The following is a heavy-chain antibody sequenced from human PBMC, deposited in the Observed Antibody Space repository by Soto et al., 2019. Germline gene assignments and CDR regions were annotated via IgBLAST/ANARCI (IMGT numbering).Heavy chain of an antibody. J-gene: IGHJ4*02. CDR1: GYTFTKYY. Sequence: ASVKVSWKAFGYTFTKYYVLWVRQAPGKGLEWVGRINPNTGGTNYAQKFQDRVTMTRDTSITTAYMELSRLRSDDTAVYYCARQLAYCGGDCYTEPIDYWGQGTQVTVSS. V-gene: IGHV1-2*06. CDR3: ARQLAYCGGDCYTEPIDY. D-gene: IGHD2-21*02. CDR2: INPNTGGT.